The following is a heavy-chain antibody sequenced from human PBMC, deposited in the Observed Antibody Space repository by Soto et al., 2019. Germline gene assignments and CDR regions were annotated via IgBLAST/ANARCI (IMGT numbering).Heavy chain of an antibody. V-gene: IGHV4-34*01. J-gene: IGHJ6*03. CDR2: INHSGST. D-gene: IGHD2-15*01. CDR3: ARLYCSGGSCYSYYYYYYMDV. CDR1: GGSFSGYY. Sequence: ASETLSLTCAVYGGSFSGYYWSWIRQPPGKGLEWIGEINHSGSTNYNPSLKSRVTISVDTSKNQFSLKLSSVTAADTAVYYCARLYCSGGSCYSYYYYYYMDVWGKGTTVTVSS.